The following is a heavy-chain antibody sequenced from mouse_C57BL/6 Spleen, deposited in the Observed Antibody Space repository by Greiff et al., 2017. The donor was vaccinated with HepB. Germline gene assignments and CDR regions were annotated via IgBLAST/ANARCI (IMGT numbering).Heavy chain of an antibody. CDR3: TRGDGYYPWFAY. V-gene: IGHV6-6*01. CDR2: IRNKANNHAT. D-gene: IGHD2-3*01. CDR1: GFTFSDAW. J-gene: IGHJ3*01. Sequence: EVKVEESGGGLVQPGGSMKLSCAASGFTFSDAWMDWVRQSPEKGLEWVAEIRNKANNHATYYAESVKGRFTISRDDSKSSVYLQMNSLRAEDTGIYYCTRGDGYYPWFAYWGQGTLVTVSA.